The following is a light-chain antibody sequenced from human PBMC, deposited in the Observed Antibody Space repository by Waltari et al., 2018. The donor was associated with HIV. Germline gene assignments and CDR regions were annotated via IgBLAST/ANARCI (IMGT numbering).Light chain of an antibody. CDR3: QTWGAGIQV. V-gene: IGLV4-69*01. J-gene: IGLJ2*01. Sequence: QLALTQSPSASASLGASVNLTCSLSSGHSTYAIAWHQQQPAKDPRFLMKVNSDGSHNKRDEIPDRFSGSSSGAELYLTIASLQYEDEADYYCQTWGAGIQVFGGGTKLTVL. CDR1: SGHSTYA. CDR2: VNSDGSH.